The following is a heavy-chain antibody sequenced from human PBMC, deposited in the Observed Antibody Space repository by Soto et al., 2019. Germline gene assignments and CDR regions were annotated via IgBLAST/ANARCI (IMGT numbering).Heavy chain of an antibody. D-gene: IGHD2-15*01. CDR1: GGSISSYY. CDR3: ARRYCSGGSCYSDAFDI. J-gene: IGHJ3*02. V-gene: IGHV4-59*08. CDR2: IYYSGST. Sequence: SETLSLTCTVSGGSISSYYWSWIRQPPGKGLEWIGYIYYSGSTNYNPSLKSRVTISVDTSKNQFSLKLSSVTAADTAVYYCARRYCSGGSCYSDAFDIWGQGTMVTVSS.